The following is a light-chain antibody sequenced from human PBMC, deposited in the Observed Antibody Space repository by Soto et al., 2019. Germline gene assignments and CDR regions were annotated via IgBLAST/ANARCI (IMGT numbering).Light chain of an antibody. V-gene: IGLV2-11*01. Sequence: QSVLTQPRSVSGSPGQSVTISCTGTSSDVGGYTYVSWYQQHPGKAPKLMIYDVSKRLSGVPDRFAGSKSGNTASLTISGLQAEDDAAYYCCSYVGSYSYVFGTGTKLTVL. J-gene: IGLJ1*01. CDR1: SSDVGGYTY. CDR2: DVS. CDR3: CSYVGSYSYV.